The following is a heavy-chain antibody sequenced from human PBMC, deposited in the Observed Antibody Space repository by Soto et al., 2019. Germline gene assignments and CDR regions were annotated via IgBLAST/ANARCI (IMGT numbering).Heavy chain of an antibody. V-gene: IGHV1-46*01. CDR2: INPASGST. CDR3: ARDLAAGDH. CDR1: GYTFTHYY. J-gene: IGHJ4*02. D-gene: IGHD6-13*01. Sequence: QMQLVQSGAEVKKPGASVKVSCRTSGYTFTHYYIHWVRQAPGQGLEWLAIINPASGSTNYAQDFQGRVTLTMDTSTTTVYMELSGLRAEDTAIFYCARDLAAGDHWGQGTLVTVSS.